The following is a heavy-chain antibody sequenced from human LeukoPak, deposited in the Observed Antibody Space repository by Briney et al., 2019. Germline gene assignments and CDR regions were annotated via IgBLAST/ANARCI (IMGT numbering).Heavy chain of an antibody. CDR3: ARGRGYDILTGYLYYYYYMDV. CDR1: GCTFSSYA. Sequence: ASVKVSCKASGCTFSSYAISWVRQAPGQGLEWMGGIIPIFGTANYAQKFQGRVTITADESTSTAYMELSSLRSEDTAVYYCARGRGYDILTGYLYYYYYMDVWGKGTTVTISS. J-gene: IGHJ6*03. V-gene: IGHV1-69*13. CDR2: IIPIFGTA. D-gene: IGHD3-9*01.